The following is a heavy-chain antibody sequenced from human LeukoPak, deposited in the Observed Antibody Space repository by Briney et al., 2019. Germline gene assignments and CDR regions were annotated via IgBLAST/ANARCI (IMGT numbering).Heavy chain of an antibody. CDR1: GFTVSSNY. Sequence: GGSLRLSCAASGFTVSSNYMSWVRQAPGKGLEWVSVIYSGGSTYYADPVKGRFTISRDNAKNSLYLQMNSLRAEDTAVYYCAREYYYDSTFDYWGQGTLVTVSS. V-gene: IGHV3-53*01. CDR2: IYSGGST. D-gene: IGHD3-22*01. CDR3: AREYYYDSTFDY. J-gene: IGHJ4*02.